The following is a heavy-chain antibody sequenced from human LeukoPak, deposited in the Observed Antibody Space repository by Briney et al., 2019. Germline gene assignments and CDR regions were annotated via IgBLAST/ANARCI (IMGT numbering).Heavy chain of an antibody. Sequence: ASVKVSCKASGYTFTSYYMHWVRQAPGQGLEWMGIINPSGGSTSYAQKFQGRVTMTRDTSTSTVYMELSSLRSEDTAVYYCARDERYYDSSGYYYPLGYWGRGTLVTVSS. CDR2: INPSGGST. CDR1: GYTFTSYY. J-gene: IGHJ4*02. CDR3: ARDERYYDSSGYYYPLGY. V-gene: IGHV1-46*01. D-gene: IGHD3-22*01.